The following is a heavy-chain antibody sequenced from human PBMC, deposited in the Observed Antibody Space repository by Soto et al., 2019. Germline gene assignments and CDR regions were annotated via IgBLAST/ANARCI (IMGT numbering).Heavy chain of an antibody. J-gene: IGHJ6*02. CDR1: GFTFSSYS. Sequence: GGSLRLSCAASGFTFSSYSMNWVRQAPGKGLEWVSSISSSSSYIYYADSVKGRFTISRDNAKNSLYLQMNSLRAEDTAVYYCARDHDGHYGMDVWGQGTTVTV. V-gene: IGHV3-21*01. CDR3: ARDHDGHYGMDV. CDR2: ISSSSSYI.